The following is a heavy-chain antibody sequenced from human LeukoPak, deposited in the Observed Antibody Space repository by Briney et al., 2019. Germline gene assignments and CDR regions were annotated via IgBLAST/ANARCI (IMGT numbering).Heavy chain of an antibody. CDR3: ARQDNYYFDY. J-gene: IGHJ4*02. CDR1: GGSIRSSTYY. D-gene: IGHD1-20*01. V-gene: IGHV4-39*01. CDR2: IYYSGTT. Sequence: PSETLSLTCTGSGGSIRSSTYYWGWIRQPPGKGLEWIGSIYYSGTTYYNPSLKSRVTISVDMSKNQFSLKLSSVTAADTAVYYCARQDNYYFDYWGQGILVTVSS.